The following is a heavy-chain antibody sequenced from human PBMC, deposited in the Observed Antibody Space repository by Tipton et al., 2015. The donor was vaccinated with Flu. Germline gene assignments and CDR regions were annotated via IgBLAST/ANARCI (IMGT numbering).Heavy chain of an antibody. J-gene: IGHJ2*01. D-gene: IGHD3-10*01. CDR1: GASINTYY. Sequence: TLSLTCTVSGASINTYYLNWIRQPPGTGLEWIGHIYYNGATSNSPSLKRRVSMSVHTSKNQFYLYLTPVSDAGTAVSFCATLPRGSGAWPLDLWGRRTLVSVSS. CDR3: ATLPRGSGAWPLDL. V-gene: IGHV4-59*01. CDR2: IYYNGAT.